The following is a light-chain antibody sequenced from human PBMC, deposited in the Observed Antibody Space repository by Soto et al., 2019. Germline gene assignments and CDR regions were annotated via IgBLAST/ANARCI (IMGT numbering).Light chain of an antibody. V-gene: IGKV3-15*01. CDR1: QSVSSN. CDR2: GAS. Sequence: EIVVTQSPDTLSVSPGERATLSCRASQSVSSNLAWYQQKPGQAPRLLIYGASTRATDIPARFSGSGSGTEFTLTISSLQSEDFAVYHCQQYNNWPNTFGQGTKLEMK. J-gene: IGKJ2*01. CDR3: QQYNNWPNT.